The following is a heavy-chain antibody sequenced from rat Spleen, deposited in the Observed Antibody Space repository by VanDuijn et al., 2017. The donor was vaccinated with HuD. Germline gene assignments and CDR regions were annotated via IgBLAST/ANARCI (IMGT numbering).Heavy chain of an antibody. V-gene: IGHV5-27*01. Sequence: EVQLVESGGGLVQPGRSLKLSCAASGFTFRNYGMAWVRQAPTKDLEWVASISSGAGNTYYRDSVKGRFTISRDNAKSTLYLQLDSLRSEDTATYYCTTDTFYDGTYYPGGFDYWGQGVMVTVSS. J-gene: IGHJ2*01. D-gene: IGHD1-12*02. CDR2: ISSGAGNT. CDR3: TTDTFYDGTYYPGGFDY. CDR1: GFTFRNYG.